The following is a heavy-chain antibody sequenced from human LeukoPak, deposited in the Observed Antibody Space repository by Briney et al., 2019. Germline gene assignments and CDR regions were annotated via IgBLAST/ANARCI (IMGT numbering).Heavy chain of an antibody. CDR1: GGSISSGSYY. D-gene: IGHD2-15*01. CDR2: IYTSGST. J-gene: IGHJ4*02. V-gene: IGHV4-61*02. CDR3: AQGGCSGGSCYPLGY. Sequence: PSETLSLTCTVSGGSISSGSYYWSWIRQPAGKGLDWIGRIYTSGSTNYNPSLKSRVTISVDTSKKQFSLKLSSVTAADTAVYYCAQGGCSGGSCYPLGYWGQGTLVTVSS.